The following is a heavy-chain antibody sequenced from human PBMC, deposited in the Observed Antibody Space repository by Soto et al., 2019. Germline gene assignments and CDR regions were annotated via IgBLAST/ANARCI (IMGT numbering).Heavy chain of an antibody. Sequence: VGSLRLSCTVSGVTFSNYAMNWVRQAPGKGLEWVSGLSGSGGTTYYADSVKGRFIISRDNSKNTLYLLMNSLRAEDTALYYCAKQRADYGSGADTFYFDSWGQGALVTVSS. V-gene: IGHV3-23*01. CDR1: GVTFSNYA. D-gene: IGHD3-10*01. CDR2: LSGSGGTT. CDR3: AKQRADYGSGADTFYFDS. J-gene: IGHJ4*02.